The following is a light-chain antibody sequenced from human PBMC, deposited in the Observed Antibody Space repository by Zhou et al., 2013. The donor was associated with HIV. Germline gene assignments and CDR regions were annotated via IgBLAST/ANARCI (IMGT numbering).Light chain of an antibody. CDR2: AAS. CDR3: QQSYSTPRT. Sequence: DIQMTQSPSSLSASEGDTVTISCRASQRINTNLNWYQQKPGEAPKLLIYAASTLQGGVPSRFSGAGSGTDFTLTISSLQPEDFATYVCQQSYSTPRTFGQGTRVEVK. CDR1: QRINTN. V-gene: IGKV1-39*01. J-gene: IGKJ1*01.